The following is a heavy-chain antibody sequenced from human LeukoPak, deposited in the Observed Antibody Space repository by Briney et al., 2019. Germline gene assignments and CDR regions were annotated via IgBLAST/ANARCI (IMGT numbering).Heavy chain of an antibody. J-gene: IGHJ6*03. CDR2: IIPIFGTA. V-gene: IGHV1-69*13. CDR3: ASLYYGSGSYCGYYMDV. D-gene: IGHD3-10*01. Sequence: SVKVSCKASGGTFSSYAISWVRQAPGQGLEWMGGIIPIFGTANYAQKFQGRVTITADESTSTAYMELSSLRSEDTAVYYCASLYYGSGSYCGYYMDVWGKGTTVTISS. CDR1: GGTFSSYA.